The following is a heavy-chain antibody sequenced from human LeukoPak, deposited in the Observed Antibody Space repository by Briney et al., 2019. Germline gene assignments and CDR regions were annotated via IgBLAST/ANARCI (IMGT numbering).Heavy chain of an antibody. CDR1: GGSFSGYY. CDR2: INHSGST. Sequence: SETLSLTCAVYGGSFSGYYWSWIRQPPGKGLAWVGEINHSGSTNYNPSLQSRVTISVDTSKNQFSLKLSSVTAADTAVYYCARSLRDTHYYDSSGYYPGDYWGQGTLVTVSS. CDR3: ARSLRDTHYYDSSGYYPGDY. D-gene: IGHD3-22*01. J-gene: IGHJ4*02. V-gene: IGHV4-34*01.